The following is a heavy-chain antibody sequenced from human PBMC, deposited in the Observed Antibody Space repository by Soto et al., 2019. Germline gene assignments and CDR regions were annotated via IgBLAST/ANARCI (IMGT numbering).Heavy chain of an antibody. CDR3: AKDISGSSGWPNHDAFDI. J-gene: IGHJ3*02. CDR1: GFTFSSYA. Sequence: PGGSLRLSCAASGFTFSSYAMSWVRRAPGKGLEWVSAISGSGGSTYYADSVKGRFTISRDNSKNTLYLQMNSLRAEDTAVYYCAKDISGSSGWPNHDAFDIRGQGTMVTVSS. CDR2: ISGSGGST. V-gene: IGHV3-23*01. D-gene: IGHD6-19*01.